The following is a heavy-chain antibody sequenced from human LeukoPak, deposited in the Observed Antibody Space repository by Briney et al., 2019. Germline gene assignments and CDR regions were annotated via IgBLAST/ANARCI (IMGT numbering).Heavy chain of an antibody. J-gene: IGHJ6*04. D-gene: IGHD3-10*02. V-gene: IGHV3-48*03. Sequence: GGSLRLSCAASGFTFSSYEMNWVRQAPGKGLDWVSYISTSGSTIYYADSVKGRFTISRDNAKNSLYLQMNSLRAEDTAVYYCAELGITMIGGVWGKGTAVTISS. CDR3: AELGITMIGGV. CDR2: ISTSGSTI. CDR1: GFTFSSYE.